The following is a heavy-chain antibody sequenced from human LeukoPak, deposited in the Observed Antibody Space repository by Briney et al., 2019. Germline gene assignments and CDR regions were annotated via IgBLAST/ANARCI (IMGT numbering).Heavy chain of an antibody. D-gene: IGHD2-2*01. Sequence: SVKVSCKASGGTFSSYAISWVRQAPGQGLEWMGGIIPIFGTANYAQKFQGRVTITADESTSTAYMELSSLRSEDTAVYYCARGPILVPDYHYYYMDVWGKGTTATVSS. CDR1: GGTFSSYA. J-gene: IGHJ6*03. CDR3: ARGPILVPDYHYYYMDV. V-gene: IGHV1-69*13. CDR2: IIPIFGTA.